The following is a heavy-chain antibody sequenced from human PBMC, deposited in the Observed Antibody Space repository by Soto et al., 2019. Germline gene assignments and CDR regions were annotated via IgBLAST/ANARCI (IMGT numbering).Heavy chain of an antibody. CDR3: ARDLWGYCGTDCYPLDV. CDR2: MYNTGST. V-gene: IGHV4-59*01. J-gene: IGHJ6*02. CDR1: GGTIIKYD. Sequence: SEPLSLTCTVSGGTIIKYDWSWIRQPPGKGLEWIGYMYNTGSTVYNPPFKSRVTISVDTSKNQFSLKLNSVTAADTAVYYCARDLWGYCGTDCYPLDVWVQGTTVTLSS. D-gene: IGHD2-21*02.